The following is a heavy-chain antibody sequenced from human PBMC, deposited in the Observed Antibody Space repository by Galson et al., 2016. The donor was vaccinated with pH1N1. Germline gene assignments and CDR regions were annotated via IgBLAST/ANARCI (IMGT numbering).Heavy chain of an antibody. Sequence: ETLSLTCAVYGGSFRGYYWSWIRQSPEKGLEWIGEINHGGSTNYNPSLEGRVALSLDTSKNQFSLRLMAVTAADTAVYFCARHSTSGFPAIEVAARRRPFDVWGQGTLVTVSS. V-gene: IGHV4-34*01. CDR3: ARHSTSGFPAIEVAARRRPFDV. CDR1: GGSFRGYY. D-gene: IGHD6-19*01. CDR2: INHGGST. J-gene: IGHJ3*01.